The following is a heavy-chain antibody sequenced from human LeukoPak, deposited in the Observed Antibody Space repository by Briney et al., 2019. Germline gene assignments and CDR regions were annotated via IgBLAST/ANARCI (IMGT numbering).Heavy chain of an antibody. CDR3: AREDSGWYFGNSNWFDP. CDR2: TYYRSTWYN. D-gene: IGHD6-19*01. CDR1: GDSFSSNSVT. Sequence: SQTLSLTCAISGDSFSSNSVTWNWIRQSPSRGLEWLGRTYYRSTWYNDYAVSVKSRITINPDTSKNQFSLQLNSVTPEDTAVYYCAREDSGWYFGNSNWFDPWGQGTLVTVSS. V-gene: IGHV6-1*01. J-gene: IGHJ5*02.